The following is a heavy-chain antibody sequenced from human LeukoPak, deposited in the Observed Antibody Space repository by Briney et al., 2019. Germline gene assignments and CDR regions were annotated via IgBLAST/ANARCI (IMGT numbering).Heavy chain of an antibody. J-gene: IGHJ4*02. CDR2: IYTSGST. Sequence: PSETLSLTCTVSGGSISTYYWSWIRQPAGKGLEWIGRIYTSGSTNYNPSLKSRVTMSVDTSKNQFSLKLSSVTAADTAVYYCARRGSTYYYGSGSYSPPDYWGQGTLVTVSS. CDR1: GGSISTYY. D-gene: IGHD3-10*01. V-gene: IGHV4-4*07. CDR3: ARRGSTYYYGSGSYSPPDY.